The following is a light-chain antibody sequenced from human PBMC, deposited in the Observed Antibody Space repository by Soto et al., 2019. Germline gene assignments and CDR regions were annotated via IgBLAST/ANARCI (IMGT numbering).Light chain of an antibody. V-gene: IGLV1-44*01. Sequence: QSVLTQSSSASGTPGQRVTIACSGSSSNIGSNSVNWYQQLPGTAPKLLIYSNNQRPSGVPDRFSGSKSGTSASLAISGLQSEDEADYYCAAWDDSLTGLYVFGTGTKRTVL. CDR3: AAWDDSLTGLYV. CDR1: SSNIGSNS. CDR2: SNN. J-gene: IGLJ1*01.